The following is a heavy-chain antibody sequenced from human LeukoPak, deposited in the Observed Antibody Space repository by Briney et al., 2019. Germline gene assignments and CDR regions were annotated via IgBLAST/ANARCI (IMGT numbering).Heavy chain of an antibody. CDR1: GGSISSYY. V-gene: IGHV4-59*01. D-gene: IGHD3-22*01. J-gene: IGHJ4*02. Sequence: NPSETLSLTCTVSGGSISSYYWSWIRQPPGKGLEWIGYIYYSGSTNYNPSLKSRVTISADTSKNQFSLKLSSVTAADTAVYYCAIHPIYCDSSGYYTDYWGQGTLVTVSS. CDR2: IYYSGST. CDR3: AIHPIYCDSSGYYTDY.